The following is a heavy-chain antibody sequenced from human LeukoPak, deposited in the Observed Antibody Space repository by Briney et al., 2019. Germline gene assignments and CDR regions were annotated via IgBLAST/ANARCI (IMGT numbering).Heavy chain of an antibody. V-gene: IGHV5-51*01. CDR1: GYSFTSYW. J-gene: IGHJ6*03. Sequence: GESLKISCKGSGYSFTSYWIGWVRQMPGKGLAWMGIIYPGDSDTRYSPSFQGQVTISANKSISTAYLQWSSLKASDTAMYYCARPRERGYSYMDVWGKGTTVTVSS. CDR2: IYPGDSDT. CDR3: ARPRERGYSYMDV. D-gene: IGHD5-18*01.